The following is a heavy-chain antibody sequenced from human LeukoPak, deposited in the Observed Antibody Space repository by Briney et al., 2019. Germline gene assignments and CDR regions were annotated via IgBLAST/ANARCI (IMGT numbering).Heavy chain of an antibody. J-gene: IGHJ4*02. V-gene: IGHV4-59*01. CDR1: GASIRSYY. CDR2: IYYSGST. CDR3: AREVYGRAGFYFDY. Sequence: SETLSLTCTVSGASIRSYYWSWIRQPPGKGLEWVGYIYYSGSTNYNPSLKSRVTISVDTSKNQFSLRLSSVTAADTAVYYCAREVYGRAGFYFDYWGQGSLVTVSS. D-gene: IGHD5/OR15-5a*01.